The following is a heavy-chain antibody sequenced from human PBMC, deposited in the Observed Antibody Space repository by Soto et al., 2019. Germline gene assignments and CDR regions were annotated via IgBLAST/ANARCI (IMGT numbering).Heavy chain of an antibody. CDR3: ATTADSGPSYGGYYHGMDV. Sequence: QVQLVQSGAEVKKPGAAVKVSCRASGHTFISSAIHWVRQAPGQSPEWMAWSNGGNGDTTYSQKFQGRVTLTRDTSANTAYMELSSLPSEDTAVFYCATTADSGPSYGGYYHGMDVWGQGTTVTVSS. CDR2: SNGGNGDT. CDR1: GHTFISSA. D-gene: IGHD1-26*01. J-gene: IGHJ6*02. V-gene: IGHV1-3*01.